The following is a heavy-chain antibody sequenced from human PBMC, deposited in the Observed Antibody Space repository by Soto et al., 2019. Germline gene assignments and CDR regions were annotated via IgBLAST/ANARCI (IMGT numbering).Heavy chain of an antibody. CDR3: AKEPATAKPEGVDF. D-gene: IGHD1-1*01. CDR1: GYTFSEYY. Sequence: ASVKVSCKASGYTFSEYYIHWVRQPPGQGLEWMGWINPNSGGTKYAPKFQGGVTMTRDTSITTAYMELSRLRSGDTAVYYCAKEPATAKPEGVDFWGQGTLVTVSS. V-gene: IGHV1-2*02. J-gene: IGHJ4*02. CDR2: INPNSGGT.